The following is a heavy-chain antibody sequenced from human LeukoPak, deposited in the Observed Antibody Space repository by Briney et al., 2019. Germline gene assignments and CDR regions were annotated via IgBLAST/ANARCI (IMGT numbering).Heavy chain of an antibody. V-gene: IGHV4-34*01. D-gene: IGHD3-3*01. CDR2: INHSGGT. CDR3: ARGNRDIYDFWSGYYKTKPNWFDP. J-gene: IGHJ5*02. CDR1: GGSFSGYY. Sequence: SETLSLTCAVYGGSFSGYYWSWIRQPPGKGLEWIGEINHSGGTNYNPSLKSRVTISVDTSKNQFSLKLSSVTAADTAVYYCARGNRDIYDFWSGYYKTKPNWFDPWGQGTLVTASS.